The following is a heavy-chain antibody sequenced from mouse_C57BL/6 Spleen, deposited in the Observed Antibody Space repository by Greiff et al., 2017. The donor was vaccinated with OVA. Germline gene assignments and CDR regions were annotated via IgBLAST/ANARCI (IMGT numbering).Heavy chain of an antibody. V-gene: IGHV5-17*01. J-gene: IGHJ2*01. CDR2: ISSGSSTI. D-gene: IGHD2-3*01. CDR3: ARLYDGYLYYFDY. CDR1: GFTFSDYG. Sequence: EVMLVESGGGLVKPGGSLKLSCAASGFTFSDYGMHWVRQAPEKGLEWVAYISSGSSTIYYADTVKGRFTISRDNAKNTLFLQMTSLRSEDTAMYYCARLYDGYLYYFDYWGQGTTLTVSS.